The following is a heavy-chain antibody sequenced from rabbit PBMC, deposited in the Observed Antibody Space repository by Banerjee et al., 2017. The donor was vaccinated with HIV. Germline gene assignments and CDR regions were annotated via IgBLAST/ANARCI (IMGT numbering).Heavy chain of an antibody. J-gene: IGHJ4*01. CDR3: ARSYTYGYAGYGYATLNL. Sequence: QSLQESGGGLFQPGGSLALTCKASGFSLSGGYDMCWVRQAPGKGLEWIACIDTGDGSTYFANWVNGRFTVSLDNAQNTVFLQMTSLTVADTATYFCARSYTYGYAGYGYATLNLWGQGTLVTVS. CDR2: IDTGDGST. V-gene: IGHV1S40*01. D-gene: IGHD6-1*01. CDR1: GFSLSGGYD.